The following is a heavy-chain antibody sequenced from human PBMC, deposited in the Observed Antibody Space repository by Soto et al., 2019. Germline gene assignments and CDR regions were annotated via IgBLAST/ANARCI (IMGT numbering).Heavy chain of an antibody. CDR1: GGSISSSSYY. Sequence: QLQLQESGPGLVKPSETLSLTCTVSGGSISSSSYYWGWIRQPPGKELEWIGSIYYSGSTYYNPSLKSRVTISVDTSKNQFTLMPSSVTATATAVHYCARRGGCSGGSCYPQAMGLWFDRWGQGTLVTVSS. D-gene: IGHD2-15*01. CDR3: ARRGGCSGGSCYPQAMGLWFDR. J-gene: IGHJ5*02. V-gene: IGHV4-39*01. CDR2: IYYSGST.